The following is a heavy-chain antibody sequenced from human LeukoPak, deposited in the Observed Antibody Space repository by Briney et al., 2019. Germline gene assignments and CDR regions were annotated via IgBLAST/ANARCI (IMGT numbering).Heavy chain of an antibody. V-gene: IGHV3-23*01. CDR1: GFTFSSYA. CDR2: ISGSGNST. Sequence: GGSLRLFCAASGFTFSSYAMTWVRQAPGKGLEWVSAISGSGNSTYYADSVKGRFTISRDNSKNTLYLQINSLRAEDTAVYYCAKVQTPYCSSTSCYNFDYWGQGTLVTVSS. D-gene: IGHD2-2*02. J-gene: IGHJ4*02. CDR3: AKVQTPYCSSTSCYNFDY.